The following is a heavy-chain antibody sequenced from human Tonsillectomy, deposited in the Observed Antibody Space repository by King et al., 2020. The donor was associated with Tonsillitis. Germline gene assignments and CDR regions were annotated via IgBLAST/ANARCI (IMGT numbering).Heavy chain of an antibody. CDR3: ARQEGTYGGNSDWDFDL. Sequence: VQLVESGGGLVKPGGSLRLSCAASGFTFSSFFMNWVRQAPGKGLEWVSSISDSSSYIYYTDSVKGRFTISRDNAKNSLYLQMNSLRAEDTAVYYCARQEGTYGGNSDWDFDLWGRGTLVTVSS. CDR2: ISDSSSYI. D-gene: IGHD4-23*01. J-gene: IGHJ2*01. V-gene: IGHV3-21*01. CDR1: GFTFSSFF.